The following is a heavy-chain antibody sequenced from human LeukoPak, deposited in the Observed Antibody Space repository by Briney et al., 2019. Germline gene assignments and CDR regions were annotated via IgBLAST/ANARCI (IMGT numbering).Heavy chain of an antibody. CDR2: IYPDDSDT. V-gene: IGHV5-51*01. CDR1: GYSFTSYW. D-gene: IGHD4-17*01. CDR3: ARHYPGGDYFIDY. Sequence: GASLKISCKGSGYSFTSYWIGWVRQMPGKGLEWVGIIYPDDSDTRYSPSFQDQVIISADKSISTAYLQWSSLKASDTAMYYCARHYPGGDYFIDYWGQGTLVTVSS. J-gene: IGHJ4*02.